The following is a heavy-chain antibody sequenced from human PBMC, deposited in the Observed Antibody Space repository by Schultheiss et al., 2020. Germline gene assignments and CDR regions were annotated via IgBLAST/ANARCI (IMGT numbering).Heavy chain of an antibody. J-gene: IGHJ4*02. V-gene: IGHV4-59*08. CDR2: IYYSGST. D-gene: IGHD7-27*01. CDR1: GGSISSYY. CDR3: ARHGATGDLLYYFDY. Sequence: SDTLSLTCTVSGGSISSYYWSWIRQPPGKGLEWIGYIYYSGSTNYNPSLKSRVTISVDTSKNQFSLKLSSVTAADTAVYYCARHGATGDLLYYFDYWGQGTLVTVSS.